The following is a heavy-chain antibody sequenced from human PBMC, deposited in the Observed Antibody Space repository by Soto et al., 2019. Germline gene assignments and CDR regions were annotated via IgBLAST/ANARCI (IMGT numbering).Heavy chain of an antibody. CDR2: ISSSSSTI. CDR1: GFTFSSYS. Sequence: GGSLRLSCAASGFTFSSYSMNWVRQAPGKGLEWVSYISSSSSTIYYADSVKGRFTISRDNAKNSLYLQMNSLRAEDTAVYYCARDPLGYSSSWYGWGQRTPVTVSS. CDR3: ARDPLGYSSSWYG. V-gene: IGHV3-48*01. D-gene: IGHD6-13*01. J-gene: IGHJ4*02.